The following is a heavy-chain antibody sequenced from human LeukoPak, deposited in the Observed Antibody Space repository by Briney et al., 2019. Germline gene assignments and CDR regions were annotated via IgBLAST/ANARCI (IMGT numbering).Heavy chain of an antibody. CDR3: ARSESGGPSDC. CDR2: IPAAGRT. CDR1: GFTFNNYI. D-gene: IGHD2-15*01. V-gene: IGHV3-23*01. Sequence: GGSLRLSCAASGFTFNNYIMRWVRQAPGKGLEWVSSIPAAGRTYYADSMRGRFTISRDFSKNTVYLQMNSLRAEDTAMYFCARSESGGPSDCWGQGTLVLVSS. J-gene: IGHJ4*02.